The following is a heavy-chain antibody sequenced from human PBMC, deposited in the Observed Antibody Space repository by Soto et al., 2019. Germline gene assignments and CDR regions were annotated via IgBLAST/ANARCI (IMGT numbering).Heavy chain of an antibody. CDR3: ARHSNEYRKSLDY. D-gene: IGHD1-1*01. CDR1: GGSISGYY. CDR2: IYYSGSS. J-gene: IGHJ4*02. V-gene: IGHV4-59*08. Sequence: HSETPSLSCTVCGGSISGYYWSWIRQPPGKGLEWIAYIYYSGSSNSNPSLKSRVTISVDTSKNQFSLKLSSVTAADTAVYYCARHSNEYRKSLDYWGQGTLVTVSS.